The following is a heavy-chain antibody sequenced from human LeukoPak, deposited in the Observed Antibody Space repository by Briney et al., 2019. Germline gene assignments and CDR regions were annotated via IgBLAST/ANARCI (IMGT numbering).Heavy chain of an antibody. CDR1: GGSITSSSYY. D-gene: IGHD5-12*01. J-gene: IGHJ4*02. V-gene: IGHV4-39*01. CDR3: ARHRDIVATIDY. Sequence: SETLSLTCTVSGGSITSSSYYWGWIRQPPGKELEWIGSIYYSGSTYYNPSLKSRVTISVGTSKNQFSLKLSSVTATDTAVYYCARHRDIVATIDYWGQGSLVTVSS. CDR2: IYYSGST.